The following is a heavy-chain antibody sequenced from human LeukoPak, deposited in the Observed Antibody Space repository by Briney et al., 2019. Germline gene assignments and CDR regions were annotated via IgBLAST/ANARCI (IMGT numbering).Heavy chain of an antibody. CDR1: GFTFDDYA. D-gene: IGHD2-15*01. V-gene: IGHV3-43*02. CDR3: AKDICSGGSCYSFDY. Sequence: GGSPRLSCAASGFTFDDYAMHWVRQAPGKGLEWVSLISGDGGSTYYADSVKGRFTISRDNSKNSLYLQMNSLRTEDTALYYCAKDICSGGSCYSFDYWGQGTLVTVSS. CDR2: ISGDGGST. J-gene: IGHJ4*02.